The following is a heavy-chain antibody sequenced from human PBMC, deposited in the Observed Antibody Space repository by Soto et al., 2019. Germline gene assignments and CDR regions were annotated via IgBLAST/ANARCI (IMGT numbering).Heavy chain of an antibody. J-gene: IGHJ6*02. Sequence: GGSLRLSCAASGFTFSRYGMHWVRQAPGKGLEWVAIIWHDGSQKYHADSVRGRFTISRDNSKNTLYLQMNSLRDEDTAVYYCARTGGSGVSYYYFAMDVWGQGTTVTVSS. V-gene: IGHV3-33*01. CDR1: GFTFSRYG. D-gene: IGHD3-10*01. CDR3: ARTGGSGVSYYYFAMDV. CDR2: IWHDGSQK.